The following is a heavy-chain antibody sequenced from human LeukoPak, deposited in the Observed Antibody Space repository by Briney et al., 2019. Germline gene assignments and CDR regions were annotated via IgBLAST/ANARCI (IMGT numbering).Heavy chain of an antibody. CDR1: GFTFTNYA. V-gene: IGHV3-23*01. CDR3: ARGQLWADY. CDR2: ISGSGGST. Sequence: GGSLRLSCAASGFTFTNYAMNWVRQAPGKGLEWVSGISGSGGSTYYADSVKGRFTIARDNSKNTLYLQMNSLRAEDTAVYYCARGQLWADYWGQGTLVTVSS. J-gene: IGHJ4*02. D-gene: IGHD5-18*01.